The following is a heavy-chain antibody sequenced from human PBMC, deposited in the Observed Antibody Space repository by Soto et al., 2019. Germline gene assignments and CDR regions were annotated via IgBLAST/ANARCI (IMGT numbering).Heavy chain of an antibody. V-gene: IGHV4-31*03. J-gene: IGHJ5*02. CDR1: GGSITSANYY. CDR2: IYSSGTT. D-gene: IGHD3-16*02. Sequence: QVQLQESGPGLVKPSQTLSLSCSISGGSITSANYYWTWIRLFPGKGLEWIGYIYSSGTTHYNPSLKSRATISLDTTNNHFALEVKSATAADTAVYYCARMGLHLGELSRNWFDPWGQGSLVTVSS. CDR3: ARMGLHLGELSRNWFDP.